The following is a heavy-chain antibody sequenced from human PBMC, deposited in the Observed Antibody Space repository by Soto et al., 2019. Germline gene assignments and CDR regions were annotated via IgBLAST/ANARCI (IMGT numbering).Heavy chain of an antibody. CDR1: GGSITSGVDY. Sequence: SETLSLTCTVSGGSITSGVDYWSWIRQHPGKGLEWIGYVFHSGNTPLSPSRKSRLSMSVDTSKNQFPLKLSYVTDADTAVYFCARESGVSIAGLGTFDIWGQGTMVTVSS. J-gene: IGHJ3*02. D-gene: IGHD6-6*01. CDR2: VFHSGNT. CDR3: ARESGVSIAGLGTFDI. V-gene: IGHV4-31*03.